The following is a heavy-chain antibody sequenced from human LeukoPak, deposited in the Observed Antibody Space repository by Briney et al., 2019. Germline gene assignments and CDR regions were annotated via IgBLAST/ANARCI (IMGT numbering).Heavy chain of an antibody. CDR2: INYSGTT. V-gene: IGHV4-59*08. CDR1: GGSISNYY. D-gene: IGHD6-13*01. CDR3: ATYSSSRTAHLFDY. Sequence: PSETXSLTCTVSGGSISNYYWSWVRHXPGKGLEWIGFINYSGTTYYNPSLKSRVTISGDTSKNQFSLKLSSVTAADTAVYYCATYSSSRTAHLFDYWGQGILVTVSS. J-gene: IGHJ4*02.